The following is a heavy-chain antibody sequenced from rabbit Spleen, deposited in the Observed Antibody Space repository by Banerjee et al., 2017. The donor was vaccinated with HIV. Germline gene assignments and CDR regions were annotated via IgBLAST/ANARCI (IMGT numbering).Heavy chain of an antibody. V-gene: IGHV1S40*01. CDR2: IGVGVSYST. J-gene: IGHJ4*01. CDR1: GFSFSSYYY. D-gene: IGHD4-2*01. Sequence: QSLEESGGGLVQPEGSLTLTCTASGFSFSSYYYMCWVRQAPGKGPEWIACIGVGVSYSTYYATWAKGRFTISKTSSTTVTLQMTSLTAADTATYFCARDAAGREDFNLWGPGTLVTVS. CDR3: ARDAAGREDFNL.